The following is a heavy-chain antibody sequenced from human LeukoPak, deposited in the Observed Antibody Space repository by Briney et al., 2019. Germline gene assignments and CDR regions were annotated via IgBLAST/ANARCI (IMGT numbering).Heavy chain of an antibody. D-gene: IGHD3-22*01. CDR2: IYYSGST. Sequence: PSETLSLTCTVSGGSISSSSYYWGWIRQPPGKGLEWIGSIYYSGSTSYNASLRSRVTMSVDTSKNQFSLKLSSVTAADTAVYYCARDDDSRLDPWGQGTLVTVSS. J-gene: IGHJ5*02. V-gene: IGHV4-39*07. CDR3: ARDDDSRLDP. CDR1: GGSISSSSYY.